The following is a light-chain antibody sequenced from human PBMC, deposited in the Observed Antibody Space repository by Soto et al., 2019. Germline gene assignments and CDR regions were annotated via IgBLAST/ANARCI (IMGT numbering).Light chain of an antibody. J-gene: IGKJ1*01. CDR3: QQYHIYSGT. CDR2: KAS. CDR1: QTIDSW. Sequence: IQMTQSPSTLSASVGDRVTITCRASQTIDSWLAWYQQRPGKPPNLLIYKASTLASGVPSRFSGSGSGTEYTLTINSLQPDDFATYYCQQYHIYSGTFGQGTKLDIK. V-gene: IGKV1-5*03.